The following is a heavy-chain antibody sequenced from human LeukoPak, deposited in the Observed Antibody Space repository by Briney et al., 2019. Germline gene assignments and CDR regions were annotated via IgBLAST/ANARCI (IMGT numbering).Heavy chain of an antibody. J-gene: IGHJ4*02. Sequence: ERSLRLSCAASGFTFSSYAMHWVRQAPGKGLEWVAVISYDGSNKYYADSVKGRFTISRDNSKNTLYLQMNSLRAEDTAVYYCARDYGATPTFFDYWGQGTLVTVSS. CDR2: ISYDGSNK. CDR3: ARDYGATPTFFDY. V-gene: IGHV3-30*04. D-gene: IGHD3-10*01. CDR1: GFTFSSYA.